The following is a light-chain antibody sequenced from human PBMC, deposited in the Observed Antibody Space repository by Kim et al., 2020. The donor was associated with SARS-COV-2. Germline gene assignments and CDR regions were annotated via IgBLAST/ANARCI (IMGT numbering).Light chain of an antibody. J-gene: IGLJ2*01. V-gene: IGLV1-51*01. CDR1: SSNIGNNY. Sequence: GQTVAISCSGSSSNIGNNYVSWYRQLPGTAPTLLIYDSDQRPSGIPDRFSGSKSGTSATLGITGLQTGDEADYYCGTWDNSLSAVVFGGGTKVTVL. CDR3: GTWDNSLSAVV. CDR2: DSD.